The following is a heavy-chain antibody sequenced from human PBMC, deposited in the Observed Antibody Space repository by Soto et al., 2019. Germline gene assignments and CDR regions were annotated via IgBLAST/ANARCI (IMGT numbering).Heavy chain of an antibody. V-gene: IGHV4-61*01. Sequence: SETLSFTCTVSGGSVSSGSYYWSWIRQPPGKGLEWIGYIEYIGSTNYNPSLKSPVTISVDTSKNQFSLKLSSVTAAATAVYYCARGSGAQIVGRAFDIWGQGTMVTVSS. J-gene: IGHJ3*02. CDR1: GGSVSSGSYY. CDR2: IEYIGST. D-gene: IGHD3-22*01. CDR3: ARGSGAQIVGRAFDI.